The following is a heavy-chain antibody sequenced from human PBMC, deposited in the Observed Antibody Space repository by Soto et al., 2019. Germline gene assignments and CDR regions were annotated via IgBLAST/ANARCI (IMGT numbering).Heavy chain of an antibody. D-gene: IGHD3-10*01. CDR1: GFTFSSYA. CDR3: ARVHCPNYYGSGSYCPRLKNGYYGMDV. CDR2: ISYDGSNK. Sequence: PGGSLRLSCAASGFTFSSYAMHWVRQAPGKGLEWVAVISYDGSNKYYADSVKGRFTISRDNSKNTLYLQMNSLRAEDTAVYYCARVHCPNYYGSGSYCPRLKNGYYGMDVWGQGTTVTVSS. J-gene: IGHJ6*02. V-gene: IGHV3-30-3*01.